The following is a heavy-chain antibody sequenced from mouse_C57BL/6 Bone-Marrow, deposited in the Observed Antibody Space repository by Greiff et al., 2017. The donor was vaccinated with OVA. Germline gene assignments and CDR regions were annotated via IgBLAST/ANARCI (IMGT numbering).Heavy chain of an antibody. Sequence: QVQLQQSGAELVRPGTSVKLSCKASGYTFTSYWMHWVKQRPGQGLEWIGVIDPSDSYTNYNQKFKGKATLTVDTSSSTAYMQLSSLTSEDSAVYYCAIYYSNPWFAYWGQGTLVTVSA. CDR1: GYTFTSYW. CDR3: AIYYSNPWFAY. V-gene: IGHV1-59*01. J-gene: IGHJ3*01. D-gene: IGHD2-5*01. CDR2: IDPSDSYT.